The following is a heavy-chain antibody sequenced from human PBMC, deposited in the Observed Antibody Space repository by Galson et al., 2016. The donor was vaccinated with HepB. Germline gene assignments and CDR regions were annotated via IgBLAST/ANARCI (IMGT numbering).Heavy chain of an antibody. V-gene: IGHV4-39*02. CDR3: ARDDYSGGRGSPDY. Sequence: SETLSLTCTVSGGSMTTIGYFWGWIRQPPGKGLEYVGSIYYSGPTYDNPSLKSRLTMSVDTSKNQFSLKLRSVTAADTAVYYCARDDYSGGRGSPDYWGQGTLVTVS. J-gene: IGHJ4*02. D-gene: IGHD4/OR15-4a*01. CDR1: GGSMTTIGYF. CDR2: IYYSGPT.